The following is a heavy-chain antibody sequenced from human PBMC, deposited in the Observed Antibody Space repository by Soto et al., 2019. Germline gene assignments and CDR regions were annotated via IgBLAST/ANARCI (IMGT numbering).Heavy chain of an antibody. Sequence: PSETLSLTCAVYGGSFSGYYWSWIRQPPGKGLEWIGEINHSGSTNYNPSLKSRVTISVDTSKNQFSLKLSSVTAADTAVYYCARGGVRNWFDPWGQGTLGTVSS. V-gene: IGHV4-34*01. CDR1: GGSFSGYY. D-gene: IGHD3-10*01. CDR3: ARGGVRNWFDP. J-gene: IGHJ5*02. CDR2: INHSGST.